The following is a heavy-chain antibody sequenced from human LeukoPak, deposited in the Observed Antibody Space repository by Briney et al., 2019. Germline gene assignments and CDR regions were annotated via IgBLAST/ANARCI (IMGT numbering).Heavy chain of an antibody. CDR3: ARDYDVLTAYPPTQLFDP. Sequence: SETLSLTCTVSGGSISSGSYYWSWIRQPAGKGLEWIGRIYTSGSTNYNPSLKSRVTISVDTSKNQFSLKLNSVTAADTVVYYCARDYDVLTAYPPTQLFDPWGQGTLVTVSS. CDR1: GGSISSGSYY. D-gene: IGHD3-9*01. V-gene: IGHV4-61*02. J-gene: IGHJ5*02. CDR2: IYTSGST.